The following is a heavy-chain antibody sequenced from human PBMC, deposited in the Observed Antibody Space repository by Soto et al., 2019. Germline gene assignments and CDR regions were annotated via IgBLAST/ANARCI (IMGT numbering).Heavy chain of an antibody. CDR2: ISSSSSYI. CDR1: GFTFSSYS. J-gene: IGHJ3*02. CDR3: AREVGSSGWHAFDI. V-gene: IGHV3-21*01. Sequence: PGGSLRLSCAASGFTFSSYSMNWVRQAPGKGLEWVSSISSSSSYIYYADSVKGRFTISRDNAKNSLYLQMNSLRAEDTAVYYCAREVGSSGWHAFDIWGQGTMVTVSS. D-gene: IGHD6-19*01.